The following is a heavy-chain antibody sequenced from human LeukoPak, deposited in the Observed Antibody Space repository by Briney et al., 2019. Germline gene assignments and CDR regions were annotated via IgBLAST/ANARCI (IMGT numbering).Heavy chain of an antibody. CDR2: IYYTGSV. D-gene: IGHD3-10*01. CDR3: ARDHSYYFGSQASTLDV. V-gene: IGHV4-31*03. Sequence: PSETLSLTCTISGASISTGGFYWTWIRQPPGEGLEWIGYIYYTGSVDYNASLKSRLTISLDTSKNRFSLKLNSVTAADTAVYYCARDHSYYFGSQASTLDVWGQGTAVTVSS. CDR1: GASISTGGFY. J-gene: IGHJ6*02.